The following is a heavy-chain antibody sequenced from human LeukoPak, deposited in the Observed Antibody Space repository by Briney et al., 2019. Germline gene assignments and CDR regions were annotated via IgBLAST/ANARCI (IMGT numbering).Heavy chain of an antibody. CDR2: IYYSGST. Sequence: PSETLSLTCTVSGGSISSYYWSWLRQPPGKGLEWIGYIYYSGSTNYNPSLKSRVTISVDTSKNQFSLKLSSVTAADTAVYYCASLPRRKADAYYVSSGYYAFDIWGQGTMVTVSS. J-gene: IGHJ3*02. CDR3: ASLPRRKADAYYVSSGYYAFDI. D-gene: IGHD3-22*01. V-gene: IGHV4-59*01. CDR1: GGSISSYY.